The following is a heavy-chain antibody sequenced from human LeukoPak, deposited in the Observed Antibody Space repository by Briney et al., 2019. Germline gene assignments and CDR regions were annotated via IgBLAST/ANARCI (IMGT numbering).Heavy chain of an antibody. CDR3: AKAFSAYENWPPNWFDP. V-gene: IGHV3-53*01. J-gene: IGHJ5*02. D-gene: IGHD5-12*01. CDR1: GFTINSNY. Sequence: PGGSLRLSCAASGFTINSNYMSWGRQAPGKGLEWVSVIYSGDNTDYADSVKGRLTISRDNSKNTLYLQMSSLRAEDTAVYYCAKAFSAYENWPPNWFDPWGQGTLVTVSS. CDR2: IYSGDNT.